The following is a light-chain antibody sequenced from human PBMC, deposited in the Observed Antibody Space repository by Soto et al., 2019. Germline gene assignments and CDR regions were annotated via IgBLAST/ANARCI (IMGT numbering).Light chain of an antibody. V-gene: IGKV1-39*01. CDR3: QHYASFSRK. Sequence: DIQMTQSPSSLSASVGDRVTITCRASETTANYLNWYQHKPGKAPKLLIHSASSLQSGVPSRFSGRGSGTDFTLTINSLQPDDFATYYCQHYASFSRKFGQGTKV. CDR2: SAS. CDR1: ETTANY. J-gene: IGKJ1*01.